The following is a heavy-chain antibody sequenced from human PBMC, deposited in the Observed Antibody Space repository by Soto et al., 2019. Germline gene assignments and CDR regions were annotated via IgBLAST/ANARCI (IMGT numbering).Heavy chain of an antibody. D-gene: IGHD3-22*01. CDR2: IIPILGIA. Sequence: SVKVSCKASGGTFSSYTISWVRQAPGQGLEWMGRIIPILGIANYAQKFQGRVTITADKSTSTAYMELSSLRSEDTAVYYCARALNYYDSSGPRSPYVLDFSGQGSSVIGSS. V-gene: IGHV1-69*02. CDR1: GGTFSSYT. CDR3: ARALNYYDSSGPRSPYVLDF. J-gene: IGHJ6*02.